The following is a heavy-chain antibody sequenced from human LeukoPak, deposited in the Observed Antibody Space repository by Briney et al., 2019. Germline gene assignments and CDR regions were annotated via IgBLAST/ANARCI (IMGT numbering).Heavy chain of an antibody. CDR2: ISYDGRNK. CDR3: VRDRFHSSGWYWYFDS. CDR1: GFTFNTYA. Sequence: GGSLRLSCAASGFTFNTYAMHWVRQAPGKGLEWVVVISYDGRNKYYADSVRGRFTIPRDNSENTLYLQMNSLRVEDTAVYYCVRDRFHSSGWYWYFDSWGQGTLVTVSS. V-gene: IGHV3-30*04. J-gene: IGHJ4*02. D-gene: IGHD6-19*01.